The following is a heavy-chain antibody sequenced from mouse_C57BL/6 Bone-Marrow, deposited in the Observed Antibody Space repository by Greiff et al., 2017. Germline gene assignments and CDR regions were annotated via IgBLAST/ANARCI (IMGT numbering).Heavy chain of an antibody. V-gene: IGHV5-9*01. CDR1: GFTFSSYT. CDR3: SRQVTTVLATKYFDV. J-gene: IGHJ1*03. D-gene: IGHD1-1*01. CDR2: ISGGGGNT. Sequence: EVMLVESGGGLVKPGGSLKLSCAASGFTFSSYTMSWVRQTPEKRLQWVAAISGGGGNTYYPDSVKGRFTISRDKDKNILYLQMSSLRSEDTALYFCSRQVTTVLATKYFDVGGTGTSVTVSS.